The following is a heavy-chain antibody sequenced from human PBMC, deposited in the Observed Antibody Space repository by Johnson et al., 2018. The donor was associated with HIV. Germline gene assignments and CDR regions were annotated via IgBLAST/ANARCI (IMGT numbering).Heavy chain of an antibody. CDR1: GFTFDEYG. Sequence: MLLVESGGGVVRPGGSLRLSCAASGFTFDEYGMSWVRQAPGKGLEWASGINWNGGRTGYADSMKGRFTISRDNAKNSLYLQMNSLRAEDTALYYCVRGRGSYGGAGAFDIWGQGTMVTVSS. CDR3: VRGRGSYGGAGAFDI. V-gene: IGHV3-20*04. CDR2: INWNGGRT. J-gene: IGHJ3*02. D-gene: IGHD3-10*01.